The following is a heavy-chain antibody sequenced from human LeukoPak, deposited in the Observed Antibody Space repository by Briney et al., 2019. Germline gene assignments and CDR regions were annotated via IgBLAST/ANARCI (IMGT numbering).Heavy chain of an antibody. V-gene: IGHV4-59*01. D-gene: IGHD3-10*01. Sequence: SETLSLTCTVSGVSISSFFWTWIRQPPGKGLEWIGYISSSGSTNYSPSLKSRVTISVDTSKNQFSLRLTSVTAADTALYYCARVGENYYYYMDVWGKGTTVTISS. CDR3: ARVGENYYYYMDV. CDR2: ISSSGST. J-gene: IGHJ6*03. CDR1: GVSISSFF.